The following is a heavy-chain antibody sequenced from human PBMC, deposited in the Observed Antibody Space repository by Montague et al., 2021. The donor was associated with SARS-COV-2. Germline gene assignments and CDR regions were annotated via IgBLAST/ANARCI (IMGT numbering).Heavy chain of an antibody. CDR3: ARMPYDILTGPIYGMDV. J-gene: IGHJ6*02. D-gene: IGHD3-9*01. CDR2: IDWDDDK. Sequence: PALVKPTQTLTLTCTFSGFSLSTSGMCVSWIRQPPGKALEWLAPIDWDDDKYYSSSLTTRLTISKDTSTHQVVLTMTNMAPVDTATYYCARMPYDILTGPIYGMDVWGQGTTVTVSS. CDR1: GFSLSTSGMC. V-gene: IGHV2-70*01.